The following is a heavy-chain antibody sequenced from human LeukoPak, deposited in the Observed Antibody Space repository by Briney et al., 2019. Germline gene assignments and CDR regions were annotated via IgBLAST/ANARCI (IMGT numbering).Heavy chain of an antibody. D-gene: IGHD3-10*01. J-gene: IGHJ6*02. CDR2: ISSSGSTI. Sequence: PGGSLRLSCAASGFTFSSYEMNWVRQAPGKGLEWVSYISSSGSTIYYADSVKGRFTISRDNAKNSLYLQMNSLRAEDTAFYYCARDRHVGHYYYYYGMDVWGQGTTVTVSS. CDR3: ARDRHVGHYYYYYGMDV. V-gene: IGHV3-48*03. CDR1: GFTFSSYE.